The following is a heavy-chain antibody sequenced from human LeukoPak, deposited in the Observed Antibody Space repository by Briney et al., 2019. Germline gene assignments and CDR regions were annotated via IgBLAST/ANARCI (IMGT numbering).Heavy chain of an antibody. CDR2: IYYSGST. D-gene: IGHD6-13*01. Sequence: SETLSLTCTVSGGSISSSSYYWGWIRQPPGKGLEWIGSIYYSGSTYYNPSLKSRVTISVDTSKNQFSLKLTSVTAADTAVYYCARPRIAAPGAGYDYWGQGTLVIVSS. J-gene: IGHJ4*02. V-gene: IGHV4-39*07. CDR3: ARPRIAAPGAGYDY. CDR1: GGSISSSSYY.